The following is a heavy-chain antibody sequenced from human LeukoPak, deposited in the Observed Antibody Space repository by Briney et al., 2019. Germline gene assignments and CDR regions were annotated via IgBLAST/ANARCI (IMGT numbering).Heavy chain of an antibody. Sequence: PSETLSLTCAVSGASISGSYWSWIRQPPGKGLEWIGYIYYSGSTNYNPSLKSRVTISVDTSKNQFSLKLSSVTAADTAVYYCARGTQYYDFWSGYFPYYYYYMDVWGKGTTVTVSS. CDR1: GASISGSY. D-gene: IGHD3-3*01. V-gene: IGHV4-59*01. CDR3: ARGTQYYDFWSGYFPYYYYYMDV. CDR2: IYYSGST. J-gene: IGHJ6*03.